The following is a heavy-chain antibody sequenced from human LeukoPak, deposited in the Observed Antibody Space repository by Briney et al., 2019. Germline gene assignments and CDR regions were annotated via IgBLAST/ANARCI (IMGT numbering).Heavy chain of an antibody. Sequence: GGSLRLSCAASGFTVSSNYMSWVRQAPGKGLEWVSAIGFSGGSTYHADSVKGRFTISRDNSQNTLYLQMNSLRAEDTAVYYCAIGTTGFDFRGQGTLVTVSS. J-gene: IGHJ4*02. CDR3: AIGTTGFDF. D-gene: IGHD4-17*01. CDR1: GFTVSSNY. V-gene: IGHV3-23*01. CDR2: IGFSGGST.